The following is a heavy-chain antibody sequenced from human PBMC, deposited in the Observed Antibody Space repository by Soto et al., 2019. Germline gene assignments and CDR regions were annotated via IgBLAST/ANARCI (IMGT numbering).Heavy chain of an antibody. D-gene: IGHD3-9*01. CDR3: AKAGGRDRGTLTAYYDY. CDR2: ISGSGGST. J-gene: IGHJ4*02. CDR1: GFTFSNYA. Sequence: EVQLLDSGGGLVQPGGSLRLSCAASGFTFSNYAMSWVRQGPGKGLEWVSGISGSGGSTYHADSVKGRFTISRDNSQNTLYLQMNGLRADDTAVYYCAKAGGRDRGTLTAYYDYWGQGTLVTVSS. V-gene: IGHV3-23*01.